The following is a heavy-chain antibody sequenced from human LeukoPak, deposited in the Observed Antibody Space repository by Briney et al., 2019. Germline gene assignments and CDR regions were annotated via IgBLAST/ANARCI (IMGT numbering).Heavy chain of an antibody. CDR2: INPNSGGT. D-gene: IGHD4-17*01. V-gene: IGHV1-2*06. CDR3: ARDLKMTTTDY. J-gene: IGHJ4*02. Sequence: GASVKVSCKASGYTFTSYDINWVRQAPGQGLEWMGRINPNSGGTNYAQKFQGRVTMTRDTSISTAYMELSRLRSDDTAVYYCARDLKMTTTDYWGQGTLVTVSS. CDR1: GYTFTSYD.